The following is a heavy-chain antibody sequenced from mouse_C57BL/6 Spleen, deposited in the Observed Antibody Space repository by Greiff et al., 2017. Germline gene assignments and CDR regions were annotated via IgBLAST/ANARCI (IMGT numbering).Heavy chain of an antibody. CDR1: GYTFTSYG. Sequence: VHLVESGAELARPGASVKLSCKASGYTFTSYGISWVKQRTGQGLEWIGEIYPRSGNTYYNEKFKGKATLTADKSSSTAYMELRSLTSEDSAVYFCARSPGSDGDVWGTGTTVTVSS. V-gene: IGHV1-81*01. D-gene: IGHD3-2*02. CDR3: ARSPGSDGDV. CDR2: IYPRSGNT. J-gene: IGHJ1*03.